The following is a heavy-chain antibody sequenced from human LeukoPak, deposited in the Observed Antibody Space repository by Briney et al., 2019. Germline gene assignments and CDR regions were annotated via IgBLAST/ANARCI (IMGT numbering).Heavy chain of an antibody. CDR2: ISASGGHT. CDR3: AKYSGNYFGDY. J-gene: IGHJ4*02. V-gene: IGHV3-23*01. Sequence: GGSLRLSCAASGFTFSSCAMSWVRQAPGKGLEWVSGISASGGHTFYADSVKGRFSISRDNSKNTLYLQMNSLRAEDTAIYYCAKYSGNYFGDYWGPGNLVTVSS. D-gene: IGHD1-26*01. CDR1: GFTFSSCA.